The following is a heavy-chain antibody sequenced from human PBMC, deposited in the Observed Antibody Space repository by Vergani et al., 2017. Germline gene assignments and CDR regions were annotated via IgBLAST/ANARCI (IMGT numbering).Heavy chain of an antibody. CDR3: TRDLADWHKGSCAL. J-gene: IGHJ4*02. V-gene: IGHV3-30*02. CDR1: GFTFNRYG. CDR2: VLCDGSNE. D-gene: IGHD2-15*01. Sequence: QVQLVQSGGGVVQPGGSLRLSCVVSGFTFNRYGMQWVRQAPGKGLEWVAYVLCDGSNEYYADSVKGRFIVSRDNSNDALYLQMNSLRTDDTAVYYCTRDLADWHKGSCALWGQGSVVTVSS.